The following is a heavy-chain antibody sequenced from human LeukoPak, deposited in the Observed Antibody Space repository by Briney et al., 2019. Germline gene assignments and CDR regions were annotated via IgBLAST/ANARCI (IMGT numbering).Heavy chain of an antibody. V-gene: IGHV3-23*01. D-gene: IGHD6-19*01. J-gene: IGHJ4*02. CDR1: GFTFSSYA. CDR2: IFGSGGST. CDR3: AKTTTGYSSGRFPGWPVDY. Sequence: SGGSLRLSCAASGFTFSSYAMYWVRQAPGKGLEWVSGIFGSGGSTHYADSVKGRFTISRDNSKNTVYLQMNSLRAEDTAVYYCAKTTTGYSSGRFPGWPVDYWDQGTLVTVSS.